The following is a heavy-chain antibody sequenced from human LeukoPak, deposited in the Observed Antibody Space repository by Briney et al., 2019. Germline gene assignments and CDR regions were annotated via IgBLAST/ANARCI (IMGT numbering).Heavy chain of an antibody. CDR3: AREGCRRDTSCYRGAFDI. CDR1: GLSVSSNY. V-gene: IGHV3-53*01. CDR2: INRGGNT. D-gene: IGHD2-2*01. J-gene: IGHJ3*02. Sequence: GGSLRLSCAASGLSVSSNYMSWVRQAPGKGLEWVSVINRGGNTYYAGSVKGRFTISRDNSKNTLYLQMDSLRAEDTAVYYCAREGCRRDTSCYRGAFDIWGQGTMVTVSS.